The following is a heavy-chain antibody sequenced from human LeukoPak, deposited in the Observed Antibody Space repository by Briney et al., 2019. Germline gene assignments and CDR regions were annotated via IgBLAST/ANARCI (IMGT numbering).Heavy chain of an antibody. V-gene: IGHV3-7*01. Sequence: GGSLRLSCAASGFTFSSYWMTWVRQAPGKGLEWVANIKQDGSEEYYADSVKGRFTIYRDNAKNSLYLQMNSLRAEDTAVYYCARDGLGSAFDYWGQGTLVTVSS. CDR2: IKQDGSEE. J-gene: IGHJ4*02. D-gene: IGHD3/OR15-3a*01. CDR3: ARDGLGSAFDY. CDR1: GFTFSSYW.